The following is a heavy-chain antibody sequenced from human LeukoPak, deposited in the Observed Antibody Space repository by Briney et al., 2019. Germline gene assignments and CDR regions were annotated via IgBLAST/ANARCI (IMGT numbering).Heavy chain of an antibody. D-gene: IGHD3-9*01. V-gene: IGHV1-18*01. CDR1: GYTFTSYG. CDR3: ARDNYDILTGYQFDC. Sequence: ASVKVSCKASGYTFTSYGISWVRQAPGQGLEWMGWISAYNGNTHYAHKLQGRVTMTPDTSTSTAYMELRSLRSDDTAVYYCARDNYDILTGYQFDCWGQGTLVTVSS. CDR2: ISAYNGNT. J-gene: IGHJ4*01.